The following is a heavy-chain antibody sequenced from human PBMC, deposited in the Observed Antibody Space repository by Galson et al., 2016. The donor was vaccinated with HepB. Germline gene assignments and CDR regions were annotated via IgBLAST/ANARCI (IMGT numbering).Heavy chain of an antibody. Sequence: SLRLSCAASGFTFSYYAMSWVRQAPGKGLEWVSGISGSGDSTYYADSVKGRFTISSDTSKNTLYLQMNSLRAEDTAVYYCAKDFEVLMVRGVSHNYYGMDVWGQGTTVTVSS. J-gene: IGHJ6*02. CDR2: ISGSGDST. D-gene: IGHD3-10*01. CDR3: AKDFEVLMVRGVSHNYYGMDV. CDR1: GFTFSYYA. V-gene: IGHV3-23*01.